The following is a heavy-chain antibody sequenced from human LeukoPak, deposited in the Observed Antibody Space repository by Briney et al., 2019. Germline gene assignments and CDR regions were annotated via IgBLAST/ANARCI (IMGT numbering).Heavy chain of an antibody. CDR1: GFTFSDYY. CDR3: ARDRTYYYDSSGSGGDGY. CDR2: ISSSGSTI. Sequence: PGGSLRLSCAASGFTFSDYYMSWIRQAPGKGLKWVSYISSSGSTIYYADSVKGRFTISRDNAKNSLYLQMNSLRAEDTAVYYCARDRTYYYDSSGSGGDGYWGQGTLVTVSS. J-gene: IGHJ4*02. V-gene: IGHV3-11*01. D-gene: IGHD3-22*01.